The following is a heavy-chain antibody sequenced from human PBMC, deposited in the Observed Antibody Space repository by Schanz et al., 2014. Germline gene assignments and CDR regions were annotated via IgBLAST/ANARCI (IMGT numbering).Heavy chain of an antibody. D-gene: IGHD1-1*01. CDR1: GFNSDDYA. CDR2: ISWNSGTI. CDR3: ARDRRNADLDY. V-gene: IGHV3-9*02. Sequence: EVQVVESGGGLVQPGGSLRLSCTASGFNSDDYAMHWVRQAPGKGLEWVSVISWNSGTIGYADSVKGRFTISRDNAKNSLYLEMNSLRAEDTALYYCARDRRNADLDYWGQGTLVTVSS. J-gene: IGHJ4*02.